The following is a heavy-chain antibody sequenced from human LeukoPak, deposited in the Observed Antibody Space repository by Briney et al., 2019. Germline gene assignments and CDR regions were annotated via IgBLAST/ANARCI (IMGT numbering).Heavy chain of an antibody. Sequence: GGSLRLSCAASGFTFSGYHMSWIRQAPGEGLEWVSFIVTRSTYTNYADSVKCRFTTSRDNAKNSLYLQMNSLRAEDTAVYYCARDIDLTAGIMGVCGPGSRVTVSS. V-gene: IGHV3-11*05. CDR1: GFTFSGYH. D-gene: IGHD1-14*01. CDR2: IVTRSTYT. J-gene: IGHJ6*01. CDR3: ARDIDLTAGIMGV.